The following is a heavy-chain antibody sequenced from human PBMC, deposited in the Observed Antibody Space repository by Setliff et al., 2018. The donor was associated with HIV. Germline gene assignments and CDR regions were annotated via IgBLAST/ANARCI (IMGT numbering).Heavy chain of an antibody. V-gene: IGHV5-51*01. J-gene: IGHJ6*03. CDR3: LRQSFAVVTTYYMDV. Sequence: GESLKISCKGSGYTFSDYWIGWVRQMPGKGLEWMGIVYPGDSSPKYSPSFQGQVTISADKSVSTAYLQWSSLKASDTAMYYCLRQSFAVVTTYYMDVWGKGTTVTVSS. D-gene: IGHD2-15*01. CDR1: GYTFSDYW. CDR2: VYPGDSSP.